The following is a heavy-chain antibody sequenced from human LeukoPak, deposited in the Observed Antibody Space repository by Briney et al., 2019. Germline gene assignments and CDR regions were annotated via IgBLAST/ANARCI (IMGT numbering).Heavy chain of an antibody. CDR3: ARSAYSYGHYWYFDL. V-gene: IGHV4-59*01. CDR1: GGSLSTYY. Sequence: SETLSPTCTVSGGSLSTYYWSWIRQPPGKGLEWIGYIYYSGSTNYNPSLKSRVTISVDTSKNQFSLKLSSVTAADTAVYYCARSAYSYGHYWYFDLWGRGTLVTVSS. CDR2: IYYSGST. D-gene: IGHD5-18*01. J-gene: IGHJ2*01.